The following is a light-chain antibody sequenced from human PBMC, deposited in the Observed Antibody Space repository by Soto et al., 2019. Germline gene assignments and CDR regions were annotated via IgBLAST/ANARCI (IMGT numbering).Light chain of an antibody. CDR1: SFSIGSNS. J-gene: IGLJ2*01. CDR2: SDN. V-gene: IGLV1-44*01. Sequence: QSVLTQPPSASGTPGQRVTISCSGSSFSIGSNSVNWYQHVPGTAPKLLIHSDNQRPSGVSVRFSASKSDTSASLAISGLQSEDEAAYYCAAWDDSLNSPLFGGGTKLTVL. CDR3: AAWDDSLNSPL.